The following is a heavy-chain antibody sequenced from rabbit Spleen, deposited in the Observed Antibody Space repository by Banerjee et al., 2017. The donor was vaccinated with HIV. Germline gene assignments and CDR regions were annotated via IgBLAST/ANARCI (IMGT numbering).Heavy chain of an antibody. D-gene: IGHD1-1*01. V-gene: IGHV1S40*01. CDR2: IYAGSSGRT. Sequence: QSLEESGGDLVKPGASLTLTCTASGFSFSSDFYMCWVRQAPGKGLECIACIYAGSSGRTYYASWAKGRFTISKTSSTTVTLQATSLTAADTATYFCATGYSDIYFNLWGQGTLVTVS. CDR1: GFSFSSDFY. CDR3: ATGYSDIYFNL. J-gene: IGHJ4*01.